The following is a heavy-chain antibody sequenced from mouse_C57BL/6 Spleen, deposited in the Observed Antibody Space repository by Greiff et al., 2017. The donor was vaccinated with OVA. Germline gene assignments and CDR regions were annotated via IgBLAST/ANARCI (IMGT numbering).Heavy chain of an antibody. CDR2: INPNNGGT. CDR1: GYTFTDYY. CDR3: ARYLDLAMDY. Sequence: VQLQQSGPELVKPGASVKISCKASGYTFTDYYMNWVKQSHGKSLEWIGDINPNNGGTSYNQKFKGKATLTVDKSSSTAYMELRSLTSEDSAVYYCARYLDLAMDYWGQGTSVTVSS. J-gene: IGHJ4*01. V-gene: IGHV1-26*01.